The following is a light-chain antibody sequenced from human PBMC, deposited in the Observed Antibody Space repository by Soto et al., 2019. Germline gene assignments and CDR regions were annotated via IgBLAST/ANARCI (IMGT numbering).Light chain of an antibody. CDR2: GAS. Sequence: EIVMTQSPATLSVSPGERATLSCRASQSVSSSYLAWYQQKPGQAPRLLIYGASSRATGFPARFSGSGSGTEFTLTISSLQSEDFTVYSCLQYHNLWAFGQGTKVDIK. CDR1: QSVSSSY. J-gene: IGKJ1*01. CDR3: LQYHNLWA. V-gene: IGKV3D-15*01.